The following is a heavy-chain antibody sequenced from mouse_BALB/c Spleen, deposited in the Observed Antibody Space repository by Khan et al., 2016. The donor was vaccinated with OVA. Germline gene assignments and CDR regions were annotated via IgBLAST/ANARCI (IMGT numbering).Heavy chain of an antibody. CDR1: GFSLTSYG. J-gene: IGHJ4*01. D-gene: IGHD2-1*01. V-gene: IGHV2-3*01. CDR2: IWGDGST. Sequence: QVQLKQSGPGLVAPSQSLSITCTVSGFSLTSYGVNWVRQPPGKGLEWLGVIWGDGSTTYHSALISRLSISKDNSKSQVFLKLNMLRTDDTATYYCVKQNYGTLYAMDDWGQGTAVTVSS. CDR3: VKQNYGTLYAMDD.